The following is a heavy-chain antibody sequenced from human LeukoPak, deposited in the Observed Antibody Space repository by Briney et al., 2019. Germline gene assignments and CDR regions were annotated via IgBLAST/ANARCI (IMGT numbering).Heavy chain of an antibody. J-gene: IGHJ3*01. D-gene: IGHD2-8*01. Sequence: GGSLRLSCVASGFTFSNYWMQWVRQVPGKGLVWVSRLNGDGTNIIYADSVKGRFTISRDNAENTLYLQMNSLRAEDTALYYCARSQSGVFDVWGQGTMVTVSS. CDR2: LNGDGTNI. CDR3: ARSQSGVFDV. V-gene: IGHV3-74*01. CDR1: GFTFSNYW.